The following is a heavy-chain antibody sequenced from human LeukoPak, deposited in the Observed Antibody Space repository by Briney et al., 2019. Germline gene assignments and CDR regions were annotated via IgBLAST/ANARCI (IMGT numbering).Heavy chain of an antibody. J-gene: IGHJ4*02. D-gene: IGHD6-13*01. CDR3: ASIAAAGILDY. CDR1: GGSISSGGCS. Sequence: PSETLSLTCAVSGGSISSGGCSWGWIRQPPGKGLEWIGYIYHSGSTYYNPSLKSRVTISVDRSKNQFSLKLSSVTAADTAVYYCASIAAAGILDYWGQGTLVTVSS. V-gene: IGHV4-30-2*01. CDR2: IYHSGST.